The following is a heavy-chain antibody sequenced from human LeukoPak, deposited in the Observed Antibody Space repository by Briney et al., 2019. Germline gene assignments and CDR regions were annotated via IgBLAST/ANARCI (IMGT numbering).Heavy chain of an antibody. CDR2: ISYDGSNK. V-gene: IGHV3-30-3*01. CDR3: ARAGSRANNWFDP. J-gene: IGHJ5*02. CDR1: GFTFSSYA. Sequence: QTGGSLRLSCAASGFTFSSYAMHWVRQAPGKRLEWVAVISYDGSNKYYADSVKGRFTISRDNSKNTLYLQMNSLRAEDTAVYYCARAGSRANNWFDPWGQGTLVTVSS.